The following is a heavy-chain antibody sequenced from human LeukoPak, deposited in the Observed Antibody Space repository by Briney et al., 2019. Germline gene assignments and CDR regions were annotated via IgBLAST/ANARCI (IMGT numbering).Heavy chain of an antibody. D-gene: IGHD3-10*01. CDR3: ATGSITMVLGAIIPKFDY. J-gene: IGHJ4*02. V-gene: IGHV4-4*02. CDR2: ICRSGST. CDR1: GGAISSSNG. Sequence: SVTLSLTCAVSGGAISSSNGWSWVRQRPGEGLEWSGEICRSGSTNYRPSLGSVLTISIDKSHNHFSLKLSSVTTADTAVYYCATGSITMVLGAIIPKFDYWGQGTLVTVSS.